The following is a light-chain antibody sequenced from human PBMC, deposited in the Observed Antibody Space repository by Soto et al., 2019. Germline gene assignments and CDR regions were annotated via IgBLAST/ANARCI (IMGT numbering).Light chain of an antibody. CDR3: SSYTGRSTRVV. V-gene: IGLV2-14*03. CDR2: DVS. Sequence: QSALTQPASVSGSPGQSITISCTGTSSDVGGYNYVSWYQQHPGKAPKLMIYDVSNRPSGVSDRFSGSKSGNTASLIISGLQAEDEADYYCSSYTGRSTRVVFGGGTKLTVL. J-gene: IGLJ2*01. CDR1: SSDVGGYNY.